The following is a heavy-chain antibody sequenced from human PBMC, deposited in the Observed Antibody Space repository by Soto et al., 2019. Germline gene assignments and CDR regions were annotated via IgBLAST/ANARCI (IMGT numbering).Heavy chain of an antibody. Sequence: EVQLLESGGGLVQPGGSLRLSCAASGFTFNSYAMSWVRQAPGKGLEWVSTISGNGGTTYYADSVKGRFTISRDNSKNTLYLQLNSLRAEDTAVYYCAKDARATYGMDVWGQGTTVTVSS. J-gene: IGHJ6*02. V-gene: IGHV3-23*01. CDR1: GFTFNSYA. CDR2: ISGNGGTT. CDR3: AKDARATYGMDV.